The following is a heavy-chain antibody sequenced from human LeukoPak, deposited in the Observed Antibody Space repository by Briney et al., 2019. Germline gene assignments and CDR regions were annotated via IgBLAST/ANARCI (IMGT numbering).Heavy chain of an antibody. Sequence: SETLSLTCTVPGGSISSYYWSWIRQPPGKGLEWIGYIYYSGSTNYNPSLKSRVTISVDTSKNQCSLKLSSVTAADTAVYYCARVGLYYYDSSGYYYQPAEYFQHWGQGTLVTVSS. V-gene: IGHV4-59*01. CDR2: IYYSGST. CDR3: ARVGLYYYDSSGYYYQPAEYFQH. CDR1: GGSISSYY. D-gene: IGHD3-22*01. J-gene: IGHJ1*01.